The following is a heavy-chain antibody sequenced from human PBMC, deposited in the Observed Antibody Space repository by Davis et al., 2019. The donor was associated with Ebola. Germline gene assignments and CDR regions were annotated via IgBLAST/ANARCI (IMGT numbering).Heavy chain of an antibody. J-gene: IGHJ4*02. CDR2: IYHSGST. Sequence: MPSETLSLTCAVSGGSISSSNWWSWVRQPPGKGLEWIGEIYHSGSTNYNPSLKSRVTISVDTSKNQFSLKLSSVTAADTAVYYCARLISHRNYFNYWGQGTLVTVSS. CDR1: GGSISSSNW. V-gene: IGHV4-4*02. D-gene: IGHD3-16*02. CDR3: ARLISHRNYFNY.